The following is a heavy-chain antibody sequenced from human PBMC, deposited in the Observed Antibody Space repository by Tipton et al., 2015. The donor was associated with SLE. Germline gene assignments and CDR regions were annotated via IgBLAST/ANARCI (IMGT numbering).Heavy chain of an antibody. V-gene: IGHV4-59*08. CDR2: IYYSGST. J-gene: IGHJ4*02. CDR3: ARQQWLVRGLDY. Sequence: TLSLTCTVSGGSISSYYWSWIRQPPGKGLEWIGYIYYSGSTNYNPSLKSRVTISVDTSKNQFSLKLSSVTAADTAVYYCARQQWLVRGLDYWGQGTLVTVPS. CDR1: GGSISSYY. D-gene: IGHD6-19*01.